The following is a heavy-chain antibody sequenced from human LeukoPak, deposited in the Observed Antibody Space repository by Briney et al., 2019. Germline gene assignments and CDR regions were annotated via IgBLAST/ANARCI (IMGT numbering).Heavy chain of an antibody. D-gene: IGHD5-24*01. J-gene: IGHJ4*02. CDR1: GGSISSYY. V-gene: IGHV4-4*07. Sequence: SETLSLTCSVSGGSISSYYWSWIRQPAGKGLEWIGRIYTSGSTNYNPSLKSRVTMSVDTSKNQFSLRLSSVTVADTAVYYCARSPRDENLFDYWGQGTLVTVSS. CDR2: IYTSGST. CDR3: ARSPRDENLFDY.